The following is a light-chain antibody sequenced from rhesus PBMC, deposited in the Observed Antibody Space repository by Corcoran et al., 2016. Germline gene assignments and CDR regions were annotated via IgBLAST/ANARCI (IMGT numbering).Light chain of an antibody. CDR2: GAS. CDR1: QSVSSS. V-gene: IGKV3-42*01. Sequence: EIVLTQSPATLSLSPGERATLSCRASQSVSSSLAWYQQKPEQAPRRRIYGASSRATGIPDRFRGSGSGIDFTLTISSLEPEDVAVYYCQQYSNWPFTFGPGTKLDIK. J-gene: IGKJ3*01. CDR3: QQYSNWPFT.